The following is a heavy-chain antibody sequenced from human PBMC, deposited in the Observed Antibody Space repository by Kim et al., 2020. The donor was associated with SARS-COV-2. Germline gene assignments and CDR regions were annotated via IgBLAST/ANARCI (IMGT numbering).Heavy chain of an antibody. V-gene: IGHV4-39*07. Sequence: SETLSLTCTVSGGSISSSSYYWGWIRQPPGKGLEWIGSIYYSGSTYYNTSLKSRVTISVDTSKNQFSLKLSSVTAADTAVYYCARVPKRGYYYYGMDVWG. J-gene: IGHJ6*01. CDR3: ARVPKRGYYYYGMDV. CDR1: GGSISSSSYY. CDR2: IYYSGST.